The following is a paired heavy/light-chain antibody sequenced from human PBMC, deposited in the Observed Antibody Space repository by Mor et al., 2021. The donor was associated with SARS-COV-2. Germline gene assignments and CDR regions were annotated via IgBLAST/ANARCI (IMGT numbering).Light chain of an antibody. CDR3: SSYAGANNYWV. CDR2: EVD. V-gene: IGLV2-8*01. J-gene: IGLJ3*02. CDR1: SSDVGGYNY. Sequence: QSALTQPPSASGSPGQSVTISCTGTSSDVGGYNYVSWYQQHPGKAPKLMIYEVDKRPSGVPDRFSGSKSGNAASLTVSGLQAEDEADYYCSSYAGANNYWVFGGGTKLTVL.
Heavy chain of an antibody. D-gene: IGHD6-13*01. CDR3: TKSSSSLVFDT. J-gene: IGHJ4*02. V-gene: IGHV3-23*04. Sequence: DVQLVESGGGLIQPGGSLRLSCAASGFTFSSYAMSWVRQAPGKGLEWVSHISGGDGNTFYADAVKGRFTITRDNSKNTLFLHMDSLRADDTALYYCTKSSSSLVFDTWGQGALVTVSS. CDR2: ISGGDGNT. CDR1: GFTFSSYA.